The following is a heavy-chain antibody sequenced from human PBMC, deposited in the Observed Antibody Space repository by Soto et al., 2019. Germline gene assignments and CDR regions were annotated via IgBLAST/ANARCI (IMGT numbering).Heavy chain of an antibody. D-gene: IGHD3-22*01. CDR1: GSTFSVYS. J-gene: IGHJ4*02. CDR2: ITGSSDRI. Sequence: DVQLVESGGGLVQPGGSLRLSCAASGSTFSVYSMNWVRQAPGKGLDWVSYITGSSDRIHFADSVKGRFTVSRDNAKNSLYLQMNNLRDEDTGVYYCTTSNGHLNHWGQGTLVSVSS. V-gene: IGHV3-48*02. CDR3: TTSNGHLNH.